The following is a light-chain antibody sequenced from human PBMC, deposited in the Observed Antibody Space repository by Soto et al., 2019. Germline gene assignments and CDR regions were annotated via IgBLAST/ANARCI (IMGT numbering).Light chain of an antibody. J-gene: IGKJ5*01. V-gene: IGKV3-20*01. CDR3: QQYGSSPLIS. CDR1: QSVSSSY. Sequence: EIVLTQSPGTLSLSPGERATLSCRASQSVSSSYLAWYQQKPGQAPRLLIFGASKRATGIPDRFSGSGSGRDLTLTISGLEPEDFAVYYCQQYGSSPLISFGQGTRLEIK. CDR2: GAS.